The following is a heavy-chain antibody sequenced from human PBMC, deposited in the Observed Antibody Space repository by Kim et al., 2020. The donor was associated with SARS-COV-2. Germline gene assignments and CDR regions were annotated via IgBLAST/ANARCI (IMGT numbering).Heavy chain of an antibody. V-gene: IGHV7-4-1*02. CDR2: INTNTGNP. J-gene: IGHJ6*02. Sequence: ASVKVSCKASGYTFTFYAMNWVRQAPGQGLEWMGWINTNTGNPTYAQGSTGRFVFSVDTSVSTAYLQISSLKADDTATYYCARQFGSGRSEQQLPGNFYYYGMDVWGQGTTVTVSS. CDR1: GYTFTFYA. CDR3: ARQFGSGRSEQQLPGNFYYYGMDV. D-gene: IGHD6-13*01.